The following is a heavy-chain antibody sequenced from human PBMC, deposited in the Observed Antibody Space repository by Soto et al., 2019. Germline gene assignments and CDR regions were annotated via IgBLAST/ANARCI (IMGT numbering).Heavy chain of an antibody. D-gene: IGHD6-19*01. J-gene: IGHJ4*02. CDR2: ISYDGSNK. CDR3: AKEKKGYSSGWYGGLDY. CDR1: GFTFSSYG. V-gene: IGHV3-30*18. Sequence: QVQLVESGGGVVQPGRSLRLSCAASGFTFSSYGMHWVRQAPGKGLEWVPVISYDGSNKYYADSVKGRFTISRDNSKNTLYLQMNSLRAEDTAVYYCAKEKKGYSSGWYGGLDYWGQGTLDTVSS.